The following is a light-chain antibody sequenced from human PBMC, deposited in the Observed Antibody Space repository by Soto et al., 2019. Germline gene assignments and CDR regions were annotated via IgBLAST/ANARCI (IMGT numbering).Light chain of an antibody. J-gene: IGKJ5*01. CDR2: GTS. CDR1: QSVPRSY. V-gene: IGKV3-20*01. CDR3: QQYGSSIT. Sequence: ETVLAQSPGALSLSPGERATLSARPSQSVPRSYLAWYQQKPGQAPRLLIYGTSSRATGIPDRVSGSGSGTYSTLTISRLEHEDFAVFYCQQYGSSITFGQGTRLEIK.